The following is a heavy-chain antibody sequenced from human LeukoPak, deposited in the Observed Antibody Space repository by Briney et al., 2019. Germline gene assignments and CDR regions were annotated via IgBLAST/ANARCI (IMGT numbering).Heavy chain of an antibody. J-gene: IGHJ5*02. CDR2: MNPNSGNT. Sequence: ASVKVSCKASGYTFTSYDINWVRQASGQGLEWKGWMNPNSGNTGYAQKFQGRVTITRNTSISTAYMELSSLRSEDTAVYYCARGGPGELLGWFDPWGQGTLVTVSS. CDR1: GYTFTSYD. D-gene: IGHD1-26*01. V-gene: IGHV1-8*03. CDR3: ARGGPGELLGWFDP.